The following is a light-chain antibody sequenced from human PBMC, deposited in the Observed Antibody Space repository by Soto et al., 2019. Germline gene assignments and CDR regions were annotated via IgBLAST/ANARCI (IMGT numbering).Light chain of an antibody. CDR2: GDS. V-gene: IGLV1-40*01. CDR1: TSNIGANYD. CDR3: CSYAGSSTWV. J-gene: IGLJ3*02. Sequence: QSVLTQPPSLSGAPGQRVTISCTGTTSNIGANYDVHWYQQLPGRAPKLLMYGDSNRPSGVPDRFSGSKSGTSASLTIAGLQAEDEADYYCCSYAGSSTWVFGGGTKLTVL.